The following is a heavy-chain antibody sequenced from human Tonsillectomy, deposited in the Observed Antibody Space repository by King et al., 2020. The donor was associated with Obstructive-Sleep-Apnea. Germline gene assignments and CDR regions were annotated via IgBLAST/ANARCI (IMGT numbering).Heavy chain of an antibody. CDR3: AREGLGYCSGGSCIYYYGMDV. Sequence: QLVQSGSELRKPGASVKVSCKASGYTLTTYTMNWVRQAPGQGLEWMGWINTKTGNPTYAQGFTGRFVFSLDTSVSTAYLHISSLKAEDTAVYYCAREGLGYCSGGSCIYYYGMDVWGQGPTVTVS. CDR2: INTKTGNP. D-gene: IGHD2-15*01. CDR1: GYTLTTYT. V-gene: IGHV7-4-1*02. J-gene: IGHJ6*02.